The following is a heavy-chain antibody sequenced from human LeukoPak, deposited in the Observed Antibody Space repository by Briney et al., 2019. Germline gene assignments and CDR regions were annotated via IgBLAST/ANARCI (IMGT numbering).Heavy chain of an antibody. V-gene: IGHV4-59*08. J-gene: IGHJ4*02. D-gene: IGHD5-18*01. CDR3: ARGYSRTYFDY. Sequence: SETLSLTCTVSGGSISSYYWSWIRQPPGKGLEWIGYIYYSGSTNYNPSLKSRVPISIDTSKNQFSLKLSSVTAADTAVYYCARGYSRTYFDYWGQGTLVTVSS. CDR2: IYYSGST. CDR1: GGSISSYY.